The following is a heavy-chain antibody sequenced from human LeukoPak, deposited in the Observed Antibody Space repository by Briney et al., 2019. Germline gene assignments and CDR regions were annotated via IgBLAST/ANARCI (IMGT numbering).Heavy chain of an antibody. CDR3: ANGAAAGSFDY. D-gene: IGHD6-13*01. CDR1: GFTFSSYA. Sequence: PGGSLRLSCAASGFTFSSYAMHWVRQAPGKGLEWVAVISYDGSNKYYADSVKGRFTISRDNSKNTLYLQMNSLRAEDTAVYYCANGAAAGSFDYWGQGTLVTVSS. CDR2: ISYDGSNK. V-gene: IGHV3-30*04. J-gene: IGHJ4*02.